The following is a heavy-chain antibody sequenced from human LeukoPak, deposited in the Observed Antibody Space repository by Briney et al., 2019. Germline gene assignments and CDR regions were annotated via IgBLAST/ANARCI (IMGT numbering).Heavy chain of an antibody. CDR2: VNPNSGNT. V-gene: IGHV1-8*01. CDR3: ARPVSVGATDY. Sequence: GASVKVSCKASGYTFTSYDINWVRQAPGQGLEWMGWVNPNSGNTGYAQKFQGRVTMTRNASISTAYMELSSLRSEDTAVYYCARPVSVGATDYWGQGTLVTVSS. J-gene: IGHJ4*02. CDR1: GYTFTSYD. D-gene: IGHD1-26*01.